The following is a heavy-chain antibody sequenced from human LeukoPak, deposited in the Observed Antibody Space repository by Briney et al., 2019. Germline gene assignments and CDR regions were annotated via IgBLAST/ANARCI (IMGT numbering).Heavy chain of an antibody. CDR2: ISRSGSTR. J-gene: IGHJ3*02. CDR3: ARVATMVRVPLDALDI. D-gene: IGHD3-10*01. Sequence: GGSLRLSCATSGFTFSACELTWVRQAPGKGLEWVSYISRSGSTRYYADSVKGRFTISRDNAKNSLYLQMNSLRAKDTAVYYCARVATMVRVPLDALDIWGQGTMVSVSS. V-gene: IGHV3-48*03. CDR1: GFTFSACE.